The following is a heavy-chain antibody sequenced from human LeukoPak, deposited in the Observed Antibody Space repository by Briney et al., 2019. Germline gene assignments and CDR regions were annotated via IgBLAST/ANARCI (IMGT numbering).Heavy chain of an antibody. D-gene: IGHD6-13*01. CDR3: VKIAAAGTGYFDY. V-gene: IGHV3-64D*06. J-gene: IGHJ4*02. CDR2: ISSNGGST. Sequence: GGSLRLSCSASGFTFSSYAMHWVRQAPGKGLEYVSAISSNGGSTYYADSVKGRFTISRDNSKNTLYLQMSSLRAEDTAVYYCVKIAAAGTGYFDYWGQGTLVTASS. CDR1: GFTFSSYA.